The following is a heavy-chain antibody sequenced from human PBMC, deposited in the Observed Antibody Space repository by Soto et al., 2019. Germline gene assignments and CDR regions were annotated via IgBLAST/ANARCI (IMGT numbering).Heavy chain of an antibody. CDR2: INAGNGNT. CDR3: ARDILFDY. Sequence: ASVKVSCKASGGTFNNLAMHWVRQAPGQRLEWMGWINAGNGNTKYSQKFQGRVTITRDTSASTAYMELSSLRSEDTAVYYCARDILFDYWGQGTLVTVSS. V-gene: IGHV1-3*01. CDR1: GGTFNNLA. J-gene: IGHJ4*02. D-gene: IGHD2-15*01.